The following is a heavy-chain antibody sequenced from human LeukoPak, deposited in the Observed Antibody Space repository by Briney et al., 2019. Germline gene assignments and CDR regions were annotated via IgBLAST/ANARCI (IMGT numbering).Heavy chain of an antibody. CDR2: IIPIFGTA. D-gene: IGHD5-18*01. CDR1: GGTFSSYA. J-gene: IGHJ4*02. Sequence: ASVKVSCKASGGTFSSYAISWVRQSPGQGLEWMGGIIPIFGTANYAQKFQGRVTITTDESPSEAYMELSSLRSEDTAVYYCARGEDTAMASIDYWGQGTLVTVSS. CDR3: ARGEDTAMASIDY. V-gene: IGHV1-69*05.